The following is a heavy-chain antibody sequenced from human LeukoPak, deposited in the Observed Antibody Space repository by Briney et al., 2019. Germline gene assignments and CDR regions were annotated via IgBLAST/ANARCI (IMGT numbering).Heavy chain of an antibody. CDR2: IYSGGST. D-gene: IGHD5-18*01. J-gene: IGHJ4*02. CDR3: AREMWDSYGYVDY. CDR1: GFTVSNNY. V-gene: IGHV3-66*01. Sequence: GGSLRLSCAFSGFTVSNNYMSWVRQAPGKGLEWVSVIYSGGSTYYADSVKGRFTISRDNSKNTLYLQMNSLRAEDTAVYYCAREMWDSYGYVDYWGQGTLVTVSS.